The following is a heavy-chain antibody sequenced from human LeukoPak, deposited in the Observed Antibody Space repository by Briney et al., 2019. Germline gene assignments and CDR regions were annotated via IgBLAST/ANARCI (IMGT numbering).Heavy chain of an antibody. CDR3: VYNWFDP. V-gene: IGHV3-48*02. J-gene: IGHJ5*02. Sequence: PGGSLRLSCAASGFTFGIYAMNWVRQAPGKGLEWVSYISSSSTTIYYADSVKGRFTISRDNAKNLLFLQMNSLRDEDTAVYYCVYNWFDPWGQGTLVAVSS. CDR2: ISSSSTTI. CDR1: GFTFGIYA.